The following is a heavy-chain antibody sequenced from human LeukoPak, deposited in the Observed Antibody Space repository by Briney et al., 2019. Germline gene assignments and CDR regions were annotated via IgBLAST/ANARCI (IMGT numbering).Heavy chain of an antibody. V-gene: IGHV5-51*01. J-gene: IGHJ4*02. Sequence: GESLKISCKASGYSFTSYWIGWVRHMPGKGLEWMGIIDPSDSETRYTPSFQGQVTISVDKSLTTAYLQWNSLKAPDTAMYYCARQTAMGRSGDYWGQGTLVTVSS. CDR3: ARQTAMGRSGDY. CDR2: IDPSDSET. D-gene: IGHD7-27*01. CDR1: GYSFTSYW.